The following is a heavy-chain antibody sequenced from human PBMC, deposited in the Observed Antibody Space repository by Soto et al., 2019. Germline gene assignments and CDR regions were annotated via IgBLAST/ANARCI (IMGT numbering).Heavy chain of an antibody. Sequence: PWETLSLTCTVSGGSINNNYYYWGWVRQPPGKGLEWIASISRSGTTYYNPSLKSRVTKSIDTSRNQFSLTLTSVTAADTAVYYCATRRCSGGSCYWLDPWGQGTLVTVSS. CDR3: ATRRCSGGSCYWLDP. CDR2: ISRSGTT. D-gene: IGHD2-15*01. V-gene: IGHV4-39*07. J-gene: IGHJ5*02. CDR1: GGSINNNYYY.